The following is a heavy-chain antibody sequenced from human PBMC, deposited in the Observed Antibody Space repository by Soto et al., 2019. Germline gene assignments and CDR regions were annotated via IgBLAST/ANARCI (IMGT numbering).Heavy chain of an antibody. D-gene: IGHD4-17*01. CDR2: IIPIFGTA. V-gene: IGHV1-69*13. Sequence: SVKVSCKASGGTFSSYAISWVRQAPGQGLEWMGGIIPIFGTANYAQKFQGRVTITADESTSTAYMELSSLRSEDTAVYYCARATTVTTSYYYCYGMDVWGQGTTVTVSS. CDR3: ARATTVTTSYYYCYGMDV. J-gene: IGHJ6*02. CDR1: GGTFSSYA.